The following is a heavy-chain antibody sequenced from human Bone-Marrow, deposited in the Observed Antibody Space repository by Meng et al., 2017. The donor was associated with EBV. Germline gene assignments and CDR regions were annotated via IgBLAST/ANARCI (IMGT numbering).Heavy chain of an antibody. V-gene: IGHV4-4*02. CDR3: AASPGWWRLDY. Sequence: QLQLQESGPGLVKPSGTLSLTCAVSVASISSGYWWTWVRQPPGKGLEWIGEVSHSGSTNYNPSLKSRVTISLDKSENQFFLKVTSVTAADTAVYYCAASPGWWRLDYWGQGTLVTVSS. CDR1: VASISSGYW. J-gene: IGHJ4*02. CDR2: VSHSGST. D-gene: IGHD6-19*01.